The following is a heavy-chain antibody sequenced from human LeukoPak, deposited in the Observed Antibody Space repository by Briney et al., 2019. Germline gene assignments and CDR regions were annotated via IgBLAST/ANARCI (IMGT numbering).Heavy chain of an antibody. J-gene: IGHJ3*02. CDR1: GGSISSSSYY. Sequence: SETLSLTCTVSGGSISSSSYYWGWIRQPPGKGLEWIGSIYYSGSTYYNPSLKSRVTISVDTSKNQFSLKLSSVTAADTAVYYCARVPPYCSSTSCYRAFDIWGQGTMVTVSS. CDR2: IYYSGST. CDR3: ARVPPYCSSTSCYRAFDI. V-gene: IGHV4-39*07. D-gene: IGHD2-2*01.